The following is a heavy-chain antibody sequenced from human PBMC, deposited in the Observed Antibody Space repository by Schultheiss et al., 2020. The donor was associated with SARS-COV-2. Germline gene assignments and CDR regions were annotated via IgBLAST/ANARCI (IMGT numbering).Heavy chain of an antibody. Sequence: GGSLRLSCAASGFTFSSYAMHWVRQAPGKGLEWVSSISSSSSYIYYADSVKGRFTISRDNAKNSLYLQMNSLRAEDTAVYYCARDLIVATIPLDYWGQGTLVTVSS. CDR2: ISSSSSYI. D-gene: IGHD5-12*01. V-gene: IGHV3-21*01. CDR1: GFTFSSYA. CDR3: ARDLIVATIPLDY. J-gene: IGHJ4*02.